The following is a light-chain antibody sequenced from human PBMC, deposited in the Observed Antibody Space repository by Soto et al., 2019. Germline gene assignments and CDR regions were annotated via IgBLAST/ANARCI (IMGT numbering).Light chain of an antibody. CDR1: QSVSSY. V-gene: IGKV3-11*01. J-gene: IGKJ5*01. CDR2: DAS. Sequence: EIVLRQSPATLSLSPGERATLSCRASQSVSSYLAWYQQKPGQAPRLLIYDASNRATGIPARFSGSGSGTDFTLTISSLEPEDFAVYYCQQRSNWPTFGQGTRLE. CDR3: QQRSNWPT.